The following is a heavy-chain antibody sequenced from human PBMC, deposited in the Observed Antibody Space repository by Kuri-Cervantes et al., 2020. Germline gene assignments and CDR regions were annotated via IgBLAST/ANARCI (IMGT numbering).Heavy chain of an antibody. J-gene: IGHJ4*02. Sequence: ASVKVSCKASGYTFTSYGISWLRQAPGQGLEWMGWISAYNGDTNYAQKLQGRVTMTTDTSTSTAYMELSSLRSEDTAVYYCSRGDYGDYPFFDYWGQGTLVTVSS. CDR1: GYTFTSYG. V-gene: IGHV1-18*01. CDR2: ISAYNGDT. D-gene: IGHD4-17*01. CDR3: SRGDYGDYPFFDY.